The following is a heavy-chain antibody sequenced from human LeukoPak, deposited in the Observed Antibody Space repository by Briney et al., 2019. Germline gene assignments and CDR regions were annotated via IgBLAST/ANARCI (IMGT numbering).Heavy chain of an antibody. Sequence: PSETLSLTCSVSGGSMSRYYWSWIRQPPGKGLEWLGYIYYSGSTNYNPSLKSRVTISVDTSKKEFSLKLSSVTAADTAVYFCARLEYSSGWYVYWGQGTLVTVSS. V-gene: IGHV4-59*01. D-gene: IGHD6-19*01. CDR2: IYYSGST. J-gene: IGHJ4*02. CDR1: GGSMSRYY. CDR3: ARLEYSSGWYVY.